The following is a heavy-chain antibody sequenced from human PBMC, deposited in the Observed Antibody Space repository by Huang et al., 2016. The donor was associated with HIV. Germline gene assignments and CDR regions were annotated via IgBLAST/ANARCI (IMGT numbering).Heavy chain of an antibody. CDR3: ARQWTILEWLLGLDV. CDR1: GGSFTGNY. J-gene: IGHJ6*02. D-gene: IGHD3-3*01. V-gene: IGHV4-34*02. Sequence: QMQLQQRGAGLLKPSETLSLTCGVSGGSFTGNYLTWIRQAPGKGLEWIGEVNDSADTNYNPSRNGRVTISLDKSNRELSLNLRSVTAADTAVYYCARQWTILEWLLGLDVWGQGTTVIVSS. CDR2: VNDSADT.